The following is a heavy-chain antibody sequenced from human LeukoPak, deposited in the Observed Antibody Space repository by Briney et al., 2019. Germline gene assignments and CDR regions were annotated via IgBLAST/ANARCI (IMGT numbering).Heavy chain of an antibody. CDR3: ARDAKDDKQWLVMVGAFDI. CDR2: INPNSGGT. CDR1: GYTFTGYY. Sequence: ASVKVSCKASGYTFTGYYMHWVRQAPGQGLEWMGWINPNSGGTNYAQKFQGRVTMTRDTSISTAYMELSRLRSDDTAVYYCARDAKDDKQWLVMVGAFDIWGQGTMVTVSS. V-gene: IGHV1-2*02. J-gene: IGHJ3*02. D-gene: IGHD6-19*01.